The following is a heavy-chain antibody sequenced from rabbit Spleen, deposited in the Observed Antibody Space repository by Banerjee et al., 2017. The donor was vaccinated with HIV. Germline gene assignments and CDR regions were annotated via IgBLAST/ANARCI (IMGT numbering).Heavy chain of an antibody. V-gene: IGHV1S45*01. CDR3: ARDDGSYDYIDGYFNL. Sequence: QEKLVESGGGLVKPGGTLTLTCKASGISFGISDYMCWVRQAPGKGLEWIACINAATGKPVYATWAKGRFTISRTSSTTVTLRMTSLTVADTATYFCARDDGSYDYIDGYFNLWGPGTLVTVS. CDR1: GISFGISDY. CDR2: INAATGKP. J-gene: IGHJ4*01. D-gene: IGHD6-1*01.